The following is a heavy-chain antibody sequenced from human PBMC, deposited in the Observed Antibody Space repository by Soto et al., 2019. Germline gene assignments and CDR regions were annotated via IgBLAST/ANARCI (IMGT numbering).Heavy chain of an antibody. J-gene: IGHJ6*02. D-gene: IGHD5-12*01. V-gene: IGHV1-69*01. CDR1: GGTFSSYA. CDR2: IIPIFGTA. Sequence: QVQLVQAGAEVKKPGSSVKVSCKASGGTFSSYAISWVRQAPGQGLEWMGGIIPIFGTANYAQKFQGRVTITADESTSTAYMELSSLRSEDTAVYYCARGRLAVDMGSYGMDVWGLGSTVTVSS. CDR3: ARGRLAVDMGSYGMDV.